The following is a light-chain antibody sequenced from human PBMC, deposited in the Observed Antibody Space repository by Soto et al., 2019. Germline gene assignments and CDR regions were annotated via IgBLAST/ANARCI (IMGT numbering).Light chain of an antibody. Sequence: QSVLTQPASVSGSPGQSITIPCTGTSSDVGDYHYVSWYQQHPGKAPKLMIYDVSYRPSGVSNRFAGSKSGDTASLTISGLQAEDEADYYCSSYTPSSTVLFGGGTKLTVL. V-gene: IGLV2-14*03. J-gene: IGLJ2*01. CDR3: SSYTPSSTVL. CDR1: SSDVGDYHY. CDR2: DVS.